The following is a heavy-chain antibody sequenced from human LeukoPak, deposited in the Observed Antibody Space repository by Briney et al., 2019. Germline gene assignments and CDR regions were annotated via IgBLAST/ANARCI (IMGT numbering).Heavy chain of an antibody. CDR1: GFTFSNAW. V-gene: IGHV3-15*05. D-gene: IGHD3-22*01. CDR3: VRDWGYDSSGYWQKYFDT. CDR2: IKSKTDGGTT. J-gene: IGHJ4*02. Sequence: PGGSLRLSCAASGFTFSNAWMSWVRQAPGKGLEWVGRIKSKTDGGTTDYAAPVKGRFTISRDNAKNTVYLQMNSLRAEGTAVYYCVRDWGYDSSGYWQKYFDTWGQGTLVTVSS.